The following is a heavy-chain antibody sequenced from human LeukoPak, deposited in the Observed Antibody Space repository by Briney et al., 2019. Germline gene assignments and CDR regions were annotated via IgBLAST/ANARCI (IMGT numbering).Heavy chain of an antibody. CDR1: GFTFSNYD. CDR2: IWYDGSNR. V-gene: IGHV3-33*06. D-gene: IGHD2-2*02. J-gene: IGHJ4*02. CDR3: AKGYCRGISCYSDY. Sequence: GRSLRLSCAASGFTFSNYDIHWVRQAPGKGLEWVAVIWYDGSNRYYAESVKGRFTISRDNSKNTLNLQMNSLRAEDTAVYYCAKGYCRGISCYSDYWGQGTLVTVSS.